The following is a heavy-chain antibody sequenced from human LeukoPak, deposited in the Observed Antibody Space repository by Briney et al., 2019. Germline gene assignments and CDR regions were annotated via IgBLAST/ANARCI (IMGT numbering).Heavy chain of an antibody. CDR3: ARGAAMVRGGFDY. Sequence: ASVKVSCKASGYTFTGYYMHWVRQAPGQGLEWMGWINPNSGGTNYAQKFQGWVTMTRDTSISTAYMELSRLRSDDTAVYYCARGAAMVRGGFDYWGQGTLVTVSS. D-gene: IGHD3-10*01. V-gene: IGHV1-2*04. CDR2: INPNSGGT. J-gene: IGHJ4*02. CDR1: GYTFTGYY.